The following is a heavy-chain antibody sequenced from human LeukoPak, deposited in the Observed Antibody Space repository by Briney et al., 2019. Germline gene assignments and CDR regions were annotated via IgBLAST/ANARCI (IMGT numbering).Heavy chain of an antibody. V-gene: IGHV4-39*01. CDR1: GGSISSSDYY. CDR2: IYYSGNT. Sequence: SETLSLTCTVSGGSISSSDYYWGWIRQPPGKGLEWIGSIYYSGNTYYNPSLKSRVTISVDTSKNQFSLKLSFVTAADTAVYYCARYPTAMVSFDYWGQGTLVTVSS. CDR3: ARYPTAMVSFDY. D-gene: IGHD5-18*01. J-gene: IGHJ4*02.